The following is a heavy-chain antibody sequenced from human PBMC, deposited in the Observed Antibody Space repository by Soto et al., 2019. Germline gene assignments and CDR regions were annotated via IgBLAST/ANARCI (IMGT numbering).Heavy chain of an antibody. J-gene: IGHJ4*02. D-gene: IGHD3-10*01. Sequence: EVRLVESGGGLVQPGGSLRPSCAASGFTFSNYHMNWVRQAPGKGLEWISYISNSGTIYYADSVKGRFSISRDDAKNSLYLQMNSLRDEDTAVYYCARDGEGGGWRHVYWGQGTLVTVSS. CDR1: GFTFSNYH. V-gene: IGHV3-48*02. CDR3: ARDGEGGGWRHVY. CDR2: ISNSGTI.